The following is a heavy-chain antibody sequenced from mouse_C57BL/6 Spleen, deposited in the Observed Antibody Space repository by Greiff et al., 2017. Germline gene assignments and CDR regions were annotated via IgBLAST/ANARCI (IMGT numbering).Heavy chain of an antibody. V-gene: IGHV1-55*01. CDR1: GYTFTSSW. D-gene: IGHD2-4*01. CDR3: ASPYDYDEDWFAY. J-gene: IGHJ3*01. CDR2: IYPGSGST. Sequence: VQLQQSGAELVKPGASVKMSCKASGYTFTSSWITWVKQRPGQGLEWIGDIYPGSGSTNYNEKFKCKATLTVDTSSSTAYMQLSSLTSEDSAVYFCASPYDYDEDWFAYWGQGTLVTVSA.